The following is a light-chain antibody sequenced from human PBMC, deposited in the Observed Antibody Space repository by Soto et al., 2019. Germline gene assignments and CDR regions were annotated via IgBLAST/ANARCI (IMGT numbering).Light chain of an antibody. Sequence: DIQMTQSPSTLSASVGDRVTITCRASQSLDSFLAWYQQKPGRAPKLLIYTASVLETGVPSRFSGSGSETEFTLTISSLQPDDFANYYCQQYKYYSTFGQGTKLDIK. CDR2: TAS. CDR3: QQYKYYST. CDR1: QSLDSF. J-gene: IGKJ2*01. V-gene: IGKV1-5*03.